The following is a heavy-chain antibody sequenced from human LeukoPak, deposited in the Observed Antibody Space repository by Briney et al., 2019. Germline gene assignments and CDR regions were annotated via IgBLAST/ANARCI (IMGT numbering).Heavy chain of an antibody. Sequence: ASVKVSCKASGYSFTSYWIGWVRQMPGKGLEWMGIIYPGDSYTTYSPSFQGQVTISADKSINTAYLQWSSLQASDTAMYYCARTADISTGFGSDYWGQGTLVTVSS. D-gene: IGHD3-9*01. CDR3: ARTADISTGFGSDY. V-gene: IGHV5-51*01. CDR2: IYPGDSYT. J-gene: IGHJ4*02. CDR1: GYSFTSYW.